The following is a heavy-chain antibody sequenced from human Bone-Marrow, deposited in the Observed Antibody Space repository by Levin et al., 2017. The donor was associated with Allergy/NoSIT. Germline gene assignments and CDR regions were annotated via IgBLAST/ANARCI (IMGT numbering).Heavy chain of an antibody. CDR3: ATSFLDN. Sequence: SETLSLTCAVSGGSISSSNWWSWVRQPPGKGLEWIGEIYYRGTTKYNPSLKSRVTMSVDQSKNQFSLNGTSVTAAHTAVYYCATSFLDNWGQGTLVTVSS. J-gene: IGHJ4*02. D-gene: IGHD2/OR15-2a*01. CDR2: IYYRGTT. V-gene: IGHV4-4*02. CDR1: GGSISSSNW.